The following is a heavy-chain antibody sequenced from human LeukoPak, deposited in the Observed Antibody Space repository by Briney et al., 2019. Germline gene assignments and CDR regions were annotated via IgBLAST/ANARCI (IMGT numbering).Heavy chain of an antibody. V-gene: IGHV3-23*01. CDR1: GLTFSNAW. CDR2: ISGSGGSL. CDR3: AKESRRGYSYGYPIYFDY. J-gene: IGHJ4*02. Sequence: GGSLRLSCTASGLTFSNAWMAWVRQAPGKGLEWVSLISGSGGSLHSADSVKGRFTISRDNSKNTVDLQMNSLRAEDTAIYYCAKESRRGYSYGYPIYFDYWGQGSVVTVSS. D-gene: IGHD5-18*01.